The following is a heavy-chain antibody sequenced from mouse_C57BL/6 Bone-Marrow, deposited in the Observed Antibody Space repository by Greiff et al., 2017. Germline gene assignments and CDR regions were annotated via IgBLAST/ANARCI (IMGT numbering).Heavy chain of an antibody. V-gene: IGHV1-47*01. CDR2: FHPYNDDT. J-gene: IGHJ4*01. D-gene: IGHD1-1*02. Sequence: QVQLKESGAELVKPGASVKMSCKASGYTFTTYPIEWMKQNHGKSLEWIGNFHPYNDDTKYNEKFKGKATLTVEKSSSTVYLELSRLTSDDSAVYYGAMSDIWGYYAIDYWGQGTSVTVSS. CDR1: GYTFTTYP. CDR3: AMSDIWGYYAIDY.